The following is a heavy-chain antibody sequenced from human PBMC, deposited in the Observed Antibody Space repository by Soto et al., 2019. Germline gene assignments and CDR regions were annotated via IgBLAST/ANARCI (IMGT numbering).Heavy chain of an antibody. CDR3: ARVKTMVRVLYGMDV. V-gene: IGHV4-31*03. Sequence: QVQLQESGPGLVKPSQTLSLTCTVSGGSISSGGYYWSWIRQHPGKGLEWIGYLYYSGSTYYNPSHRSRVTISVDTSKNQFSLKLSSVTAADTAVYYCARVKTMVRVLYGMDVWGQGTTVTVSS. D-gene: IGHD3-10*01. J-gene: IGHJ6*02. CDR1: GGSISSGGYY. CDR2: LYYSGST.